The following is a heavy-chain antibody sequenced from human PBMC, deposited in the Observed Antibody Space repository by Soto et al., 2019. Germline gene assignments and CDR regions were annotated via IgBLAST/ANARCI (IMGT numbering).Heavy chain of an antibody. CDR2: ISGSGGGT. J-gene: IGHJ4*02. D-gene: IGHD5-18*01. V-gene: IGHV3-23*01. Sequence: GGSLRLSCAASGFTFSSYAMSWVRQAPGKGLEWVSTISGSGGGTYYADSVKGRFTISRDNSKNTLYLQMNSLRAEDTAVYYCAKALDTAIYVDWGQGTLVTVSS. CDR1: GFTFSSYA. CDR3: AKALDTAIYVD.